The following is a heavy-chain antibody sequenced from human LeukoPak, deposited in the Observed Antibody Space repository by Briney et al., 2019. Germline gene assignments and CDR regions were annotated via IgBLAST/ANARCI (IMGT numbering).Heavy chain of an antibody. CDR3: ARTSGYSGYDLFDY. Sequence: SETLSLTCTVSGGSISSYYWSWIRQPPGKGLEWIGYIYYSGSTNYNPSLKSRVTISVDTSKNQFSLKLSSVTAADTAVYYCARTSGYSGYDLFDYWGQGPLVTVSS. J-gene: IGHJ4*02. V-gene: IGHV4-59*01. CDR1: GGSISSYY. D-gene: IGHD5-12*01. CDR2: IYYSGST.